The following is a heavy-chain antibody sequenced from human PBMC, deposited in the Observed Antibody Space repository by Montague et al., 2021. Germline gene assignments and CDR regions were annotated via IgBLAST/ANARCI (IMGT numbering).Heavy chain of an antibody. J-gene: IGHJ6*03. Sequence: SLRLSCAASGFPFSSYAMHWVRQAPGKGLEWVAVISYDGNNKYYADSVKGRFTISRDNSKNTLYLQMNSLRAEDTAVYYCARDRGYNSSRSYMDVWGKGTTVTVSS. CDR1: GFPFSSYA. CDR2: ISYDGNNK. V-gene: IGHV3-30-3*01. CDR3: ARDRGYNSSRSYMDV. D-gene: IGHD6-13*01.